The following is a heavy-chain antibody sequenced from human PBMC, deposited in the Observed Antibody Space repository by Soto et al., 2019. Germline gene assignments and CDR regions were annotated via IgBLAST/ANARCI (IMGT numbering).Heavy chain of an antibody. V-gene: IGHV1-18*01. J-gene: IGHJ6*02. Sequence: QVQLVQSGVEVKKAGASVKVSCKASGYTFSSYGISWARQAPGQGLVWLGWISDYNGNTHYAQKFQGRLIMTTDTSTRRAFMELRGLRYNDTAVYFCAREGYYSGSGSYSPLLYYGMDVWGQGTTVTVSS. CDR1: GYTFSSYG. CDR3: AREGYYSGSGSYSPLLYYGMDV. CDR2: ISDYNGNT. D-gene: IGHD3-10*01.